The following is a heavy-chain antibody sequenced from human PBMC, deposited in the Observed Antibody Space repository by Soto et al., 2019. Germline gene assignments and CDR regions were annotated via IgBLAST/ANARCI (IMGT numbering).Heavy chain of an antibody. CDR1: GSSFTKYG. Sequence: ASVRGSCKSSGSSFTKYGISWVRQAPGQVLDWMGWISAYNGNTNYAQKLQGRVTMTTDTSTSTAYMELRSLRSDDTAVYYCARCVRGCSGGSCYPFCWFDPWGQGTLVTVSS. J-gene: IGHJ5*02. V-gene: IGHV1-18*01. D-gene: IGHD2-15*01. CDR3: ARCVRGCSGGSCYPFCWFDP. CDR2: ISAYNGNT.